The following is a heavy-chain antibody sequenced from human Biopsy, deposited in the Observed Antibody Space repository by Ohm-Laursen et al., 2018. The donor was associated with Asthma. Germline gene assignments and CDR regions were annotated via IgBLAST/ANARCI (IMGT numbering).Heavy chain of an antibody. Sequence: TLSLTCTVSGVSIRSYYWTWIRQPPGKGLEWIGNIHYSGSTYSNPSLKSRVIISVDTSKKQISLRLSSVIAADTAVYYCAGFCSGGNCPDHWGQGTLVTVSS. D-gene: IGHD2-15*01. CDR1: GVSIRSYY. J-gene: IGHJ4*02. CDR2: IHYSGST. V-gene: IGHV4-59*01. CDR3: AGFCSGGNCPDH.